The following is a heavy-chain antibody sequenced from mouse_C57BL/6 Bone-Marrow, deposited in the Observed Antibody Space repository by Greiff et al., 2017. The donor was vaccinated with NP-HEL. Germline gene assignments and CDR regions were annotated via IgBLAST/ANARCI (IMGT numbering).Heavy chain of an antibody. CDR2: ISSGSSTI. D-gene: IGHD2-4*01. CDR1: GFTFSDYG. V-gene: IGHV5-17*01. Sequence: DVMLVESGGGLVKPGGSLKLSCAASGFTFSDYGMHWVRQAPEKGLEWVAYISSGSSTIYYADTVKGRFTISRDNAKNTLFLQMTSLRSEDTAMYYCARHYDYDFDYWGQGTTLTVSS. J-gene: IGHJ2*01. CDR3: ARHYDYDFDY.